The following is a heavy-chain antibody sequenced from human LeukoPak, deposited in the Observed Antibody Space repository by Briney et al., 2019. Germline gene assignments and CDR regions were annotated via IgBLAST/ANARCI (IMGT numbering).Heavy chain of an antibody. CDR1: GGSIISYY. D-gene: IGHD4-17*01. CDR2: IYYSGST. CDR3: ARVFGYGDYVHFDY. Sequence: SETLSLTCTVSGGSIISYYWSWIRQPPGKGLEGIGYIYYSGSTNYNPSLKSRVTISVDTSKNQFSLKLSSVTTADTAVYYCARVFGYGDYVHFDYWGQGTLVTVSS. V-gene: IGHV4-59*01. J-gene: IGHJ4*02.